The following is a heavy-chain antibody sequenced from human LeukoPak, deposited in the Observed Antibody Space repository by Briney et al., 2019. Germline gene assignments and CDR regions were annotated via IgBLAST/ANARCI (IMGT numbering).Heavy chain of an antibody. J-gene: IGHJ3*02. CDR1: GFTFSSYS. CDR3: ARAIFGVVHDAFDI. CDR2: ISSSRSYI. V-gene: IGHV3-21*01. Sequence: AGGSLRLSCAASGFTFSSYSMNWVRQAPGKGLEWVSSISSSRSYIYYADSVKGRFTISRDNAKNSLYLQMNSLRAEDTAVYYCARAIFGVVHDAFDIWGQGTMVTVSS. D-gene: IGHD3-3*01.